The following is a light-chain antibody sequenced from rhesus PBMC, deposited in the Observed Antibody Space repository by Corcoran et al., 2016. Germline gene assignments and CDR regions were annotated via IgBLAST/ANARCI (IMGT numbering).Light chain of an antibody. CDR3: QETSNLYS. CDR1: QSVSSY. Sequence: EIVMTQSPATLSLSPGERATLSCRASQSVSSYLACYQQKPGQAPRLLIYGAASRATGIPDRFRGSGFGTDFTLTISSLEPEDLAVYYCQETSNLYSFGQGTKVEIK. CDR2: GAA. V-gene: IGKV3-31*02. J-gene: IGKJ2*01.